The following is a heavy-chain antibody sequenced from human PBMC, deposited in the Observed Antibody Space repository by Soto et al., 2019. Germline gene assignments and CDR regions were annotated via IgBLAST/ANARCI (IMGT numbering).Heavy chain of an antibody. J-gene: IGHJ6*02. CDR2: ISSSSSTI. D-gene: IGHD3-10*01. CDR1: GLTFSSYS. V-gene: IGHV3-48*01. Sequence: EVQLVESGGGLVQRGGSLRLSCAASGLTFSSYSMNWVRQAPGKGLEWVSYISSSSSTIYYADSVKGRFTISRDNAKNSLYLQMNSLRAEDTAVYCAFGEESRYYYYGMDVWGQGTTVTVSS. CDR3: FGEESRYYYYGMDV.